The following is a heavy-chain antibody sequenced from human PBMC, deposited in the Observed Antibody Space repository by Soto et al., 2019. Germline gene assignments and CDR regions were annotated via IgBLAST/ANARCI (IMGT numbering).Heavy chain of an antibody. V-gene: IGHV3-23*01. Sequence: GGSLRLSCAASGFSFSSYAMSWVRQAPGKGLEWVSGISASGGSTDYADSVKGRFTISRDNSKNTLYLQMNSLRVEATDVYYCARARVYYGSGNGTDHWGQGTLVTVSS. J-gene: IGHJ4*02. CDR1: GFSFSSYA. D-gene: IGHD3-10*01. CDR3: ARARVYYGSGNGTDH. CDR2: ISASGGST.